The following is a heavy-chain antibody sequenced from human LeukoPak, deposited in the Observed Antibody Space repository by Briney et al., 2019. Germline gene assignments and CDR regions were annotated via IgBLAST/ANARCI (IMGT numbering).Heavy chain of an antibody. D-gene: IGHD2-2*01. V-gene: IGHV3-11*01. Sequence: GGSLRLSCAASGFTFSDYYMSWIRQAPGKGLEWVSYISSSGSTIYYADSVKGRFTISRDNAKNSLYLQMNSLRAEDTAVYYCTTDQAGTSSEGDAFDIWGQGTMVTVSS. J-gene: IGHJ3*02. CDR2: ISSSGSTI. CDR3: TTDQAGTSSEGDAFDI. CDR1: GFTFSDYY.